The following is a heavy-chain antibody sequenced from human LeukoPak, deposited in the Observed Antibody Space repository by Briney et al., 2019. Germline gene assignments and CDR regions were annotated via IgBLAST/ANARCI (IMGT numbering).Heavy chain of an antibody. J-gene: IGHJ4*02. V-gene: IGHV3-23*01. Sequence: GGSLRLSCSASGFTFSSHAMSWVRQAPGEGLEWVSAFTAGGINTYYADSVKGRFTISRDNSKNTLYLHMNSLRAEDTAVYYCAKSPSYCRGDCYSIFEYWGQGTLVTVSS. CDR1: GFTFSSHA. CDR3: AKSPSYCRGDCYSIFEY. CDR2: FTAGGINT. D-gene: IGHD2-21*02.